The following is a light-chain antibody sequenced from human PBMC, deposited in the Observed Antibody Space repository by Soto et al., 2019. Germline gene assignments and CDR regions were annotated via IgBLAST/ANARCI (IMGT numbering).Light chain of an antibody. CDR2: GAS. CDR1: HSLSSN. V-gene: IGKV3-15*01. J-gene: IGKJ1*01. CDR3: QQSGGT. Sequence: EVVMTQSPATLSVSPGERATLSCRASHSLSSNLVWYQHKPGQAPRVLIYGASTRATGIPARFSGGGSGTEFTLTISSLQSDDSAVYYCQQSGGTFGQGTKVEIQ.